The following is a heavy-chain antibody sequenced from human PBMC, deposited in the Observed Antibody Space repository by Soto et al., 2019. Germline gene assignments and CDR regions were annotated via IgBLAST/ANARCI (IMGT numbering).Heavy chain of an antibody. V-gene: IGHV3-74*01. CDR2: INSDGSST. D-gene: IGHD6-19*01. CDR1: GFTFSSYW. Sequence: EVQLVESGGGLVQPGGSLRLSCAASGFTFSSYWMHWVRQAPGKGLVWVSRINSDGSSTSYADSVKGRFTISRDNAKNTLSLRMNSLRAEDTAVYYCARDRSSGWYSYYGMDVWGQGTTVTVSS. J-gene: IGHJ6*02. CDR3: ARDRSSGWYSYYGMDV.